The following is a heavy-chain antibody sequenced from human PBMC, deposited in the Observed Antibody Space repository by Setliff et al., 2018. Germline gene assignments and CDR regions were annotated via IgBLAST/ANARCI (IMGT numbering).Heavy chain of an antibody. J-gene: IGHJ5*02. CDR1: GGSISSMSYY. CDR3: ARVPAPAYFWLDL. V-gene: IGHV4-39*07. CDR2: IYHSGSS. D-gene: IGHD6-13*01. Sequence: SETLSLTCTVSGGSISSMSYYRGWIRQPPGKGLEWIGSIYHSGSSYYNSSLRSRVTISVDTSKNQFSLILRSVTAADTALYYCARVPAPAYFWLDLWGQGTLVTVSS.